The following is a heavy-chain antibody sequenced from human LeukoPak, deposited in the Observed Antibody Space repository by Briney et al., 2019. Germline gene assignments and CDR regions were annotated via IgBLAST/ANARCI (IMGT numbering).Heavy chain of an antibody. J-gene: IGHJ4*02. CDR1: GFTFTTYA. CDR2: ISYDGSNK. CDR3: ASDSSGYYSFDY. Sequence: QTGGSLRLSCAASGFTFTTYAMHWVRQAPGKGLEWVAVISYDGSNKYYADSVKGRFTISRDNSKNTLYLQMNSLRAEDTAVYYCASDSSGYYSFDYWGQGTLVTVSS. V-gene: IGHV3-30*04. D-gene: IGHD3-22*01.